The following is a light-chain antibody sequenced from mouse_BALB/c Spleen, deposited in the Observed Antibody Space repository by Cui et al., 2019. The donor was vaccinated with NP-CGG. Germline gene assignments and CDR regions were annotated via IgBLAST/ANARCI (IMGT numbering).Light chain of an antibody. CDR3: ALWYSNHWV. Sequence: QAVLTHESALTTSPGETVTLTCRSSTGAVTTSNYANGVQEKPDHLFTGLIGGTNNRAPGVPARFSGSLIGDKAALTITGAQTEDEAIYFCALWYSNHWVFGGGTKLTVL. CDR2: GTN. CDR1: TGAVTTSNY. J-gene: IGLJ1*01. V-gene: IGLV1*01.